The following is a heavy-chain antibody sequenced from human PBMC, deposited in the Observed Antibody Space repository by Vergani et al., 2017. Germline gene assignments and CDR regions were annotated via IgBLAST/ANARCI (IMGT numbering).Heavy chain of an antibody. V-gene: IGHV3-13*01. D-gene: IGHD6-13*01. CDR2: IGTAGDT. J-gene: IGHJ4*02. Sequence: EVQLVESGGGLVQPGGSLRLSCAASGFTFSSYDMHWVRQATGKGLEWVSAIGTAGDTYYPGSVKGRFTISRDNSKNTLYLQMNSLRAEDTAVYYCAKDGWRYSSSWVDYWGQGTLVTVSS. CDR3: AKDGWRYSSSWVDY. CDR1: GFTFSSYD.